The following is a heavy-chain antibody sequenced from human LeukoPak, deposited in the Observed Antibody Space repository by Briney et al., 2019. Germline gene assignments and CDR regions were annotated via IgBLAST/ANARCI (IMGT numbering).Heavy chain of an antibody. Sequence: GGSLRLSCAASGFTFSDYYMSWIRQAPGKGLEWVSYISSSGSTIYYADSVKGRFTISRDNAKNSLYLQMNSLRAEDTAVYYCARGPPRIAAAGAPSDYWGQGTLVTVSS. CDR3: ARGPPRIAAAGAPSDY. J-gene: IGHJ4*02. CDR2: ISSSGSTI. CDR1: GFTFSDYY. V-gene: IGHV3-11*01. D-gene: IGHD6-13*01.